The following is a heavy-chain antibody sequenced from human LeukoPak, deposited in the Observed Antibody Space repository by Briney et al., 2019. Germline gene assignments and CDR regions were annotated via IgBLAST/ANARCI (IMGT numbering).Heavy chain of an antibody. J-gene: IGHJ4*02. CDR3: ARRRECSDTTCYYLDS. Sequence: PGGSLRLSCAASGFTFSDYYMSWIRQAPGKGLDWVSYISSSGSIIYYADSLKGRFTISRDDAKNSLYLQMTSLRAEDTAVYYCARRRECSDTTCYYLDSWGQGTLVTVSS. CDR2: ISSSGSII. CDR1: GFTFSDYY. D-gene: IGHD2-2*01. V-gene: IGHV3-11*01.